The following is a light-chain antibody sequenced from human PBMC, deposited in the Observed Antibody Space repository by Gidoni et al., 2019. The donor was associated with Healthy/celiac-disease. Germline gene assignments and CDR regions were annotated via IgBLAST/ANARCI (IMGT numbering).Light chain of an antibody. CDR2: GAS. Sequence: EIVMTQSPATLSVSPGERATLSCRASQSVSSNLAWYQQKAGQAPRLLIYGASTRATGIPARFSGSGSGKEFTLTISSLQSEDFAVYYCQQYNNWPRTFGQGTKVEIK. J-gene: IGKJ1*01. V-gene: IGKV3-15*01. CDR3: QQYNNWPRT. CDR1: QSVSSN.